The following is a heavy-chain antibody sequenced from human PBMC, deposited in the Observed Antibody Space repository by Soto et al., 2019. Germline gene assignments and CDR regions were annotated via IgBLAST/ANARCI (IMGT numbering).Heavy chain of an antibody. CDR3: WSVITQNDY. CDR2: IYYSGST. CDR1: GGSISSSSYY. V-gene: IGHV4-39*01. J-gene: IGHJ4*02. Sequence: PSETLSLTCTVSGGSISSSSYYWGWIRQPPGKGLEWIGSIYYSGSTYYNPSLKSRVTISVDTSKNQFSLKLSSVTAADTAVYYCWSVITQNDYWGQGTLVTVSS. D-gene: IGHD3-22*01.